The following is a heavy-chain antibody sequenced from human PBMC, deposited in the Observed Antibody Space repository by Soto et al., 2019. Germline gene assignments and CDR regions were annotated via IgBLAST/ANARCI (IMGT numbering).Heavy chain of an antibody. CDR3: ARTITGTIDY. CDR1: GFTFSSYA. J-gene: IGHJ4*02. Sequence: GGSLRLSCAASGFTFSSYAMHWVRQAPCKGLEWVAVISYDGSNKYYADSVKGRFTISRDNSKNTLYLQMNSLRAEDTAVYYCARTITGTIDYWGQGTLVTVSS. D-gene: IGHD1-20*01. V-gene: IGHV3-30-3*01. CDR2: ISYDGSNK.